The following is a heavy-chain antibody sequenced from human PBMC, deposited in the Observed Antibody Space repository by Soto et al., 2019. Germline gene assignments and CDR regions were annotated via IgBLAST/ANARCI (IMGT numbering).Heavy chain of an antibody. J-gene: IGHJ4*02. V-gene: IGHV4-59*08. CDR3: ARGSGWLDY. Sequence: QWQVQESGPGLVKPSETLSLTCTVSGGSITFNFWSWIRQPPGKGLEWIGYVFHTGNTDYNPSLKSRVTISVDTSKNRLSLKLDSVTAADTAVYYCARGSGWLDYWVQGTLVTVSS. D-gene: IGHD6-19*01. CDR1: GGSITFNF. CDR2: VFHTGNT.